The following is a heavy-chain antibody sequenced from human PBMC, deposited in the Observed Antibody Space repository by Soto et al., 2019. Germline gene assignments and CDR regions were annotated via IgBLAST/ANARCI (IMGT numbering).Heavy chain of an antibody. V-gene: IGHV3-23*01. CDR2: VSGSGSRT. J-gene: IGHJ4*02. Sequence: PGGSLRLSCAASGFTFSSHAMSWVRQAPGKGLEWVSAVSGSGSRTYHADSVKGRFTTSRDKSKNILFLQMNSLRAEYTALFYCAKDAGDCSSTSCYPALDYWGQGTLVTVSS. CDR1: GFTFSSHA. CDR3: AKDAGDCSSTSCYPALDY. D-gene: IGHD2-2*01.